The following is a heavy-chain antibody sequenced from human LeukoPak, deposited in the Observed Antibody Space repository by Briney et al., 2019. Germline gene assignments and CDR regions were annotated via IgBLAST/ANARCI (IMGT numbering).Heavy chain of an antibody. J-gene: IGHJ4*02. CDR1: GFTFDDYG. V-gene: IGHV3-23*01. D-gene: IGHD5-24*01. Sequence: GGSLRLSCAASGFTFDDYGMSWVRQVPGKGLEWVSSTSGSGSGGSTYYADSVKGRFTISRDNSKNTLYLQMNSLRAENTAVYYCAKSGYNRFDYWGQGTLVTVSS. CDR2: TSGSGSGGST. CDR3: AKSGYNRFDY.